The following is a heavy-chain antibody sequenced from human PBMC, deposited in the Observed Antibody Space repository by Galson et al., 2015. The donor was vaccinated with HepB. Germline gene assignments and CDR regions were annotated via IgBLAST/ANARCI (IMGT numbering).Heavy chain of an antibody. V-gene: IGHV4-59*08. D-gene: IGHD6-25*01. CDR2: IYYSGST. CDR1: GGSISSYY. CDR3: ARHYLAADWFDP. Sequence: SETLSLTCTVSGGSISSYYWSWIRQPPGKGLEWIGYIYYSGSTNYNPSLKSRVTISVDTSKNQFSLKLSSVTAADTAVYYCARHYLAADWFDPWGQGTLVTVSS. J-gene: IGHJ5*02.